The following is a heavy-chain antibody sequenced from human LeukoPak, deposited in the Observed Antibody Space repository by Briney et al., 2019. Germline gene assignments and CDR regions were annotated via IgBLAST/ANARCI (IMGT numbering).Heavy chain of an antibody. V-gene: IGHV3-30*03. D-gene: IGHD3-10*01. CDR3: ARDRSTMVRPFYAETRHDAFDI. Sequence: GRSLRLSCAASGFTFSSYGMHWVRQAPGKGLEWVAVISYDGSNKYYADSAKGRFTISRDNSKNTLYLQMNSLRAEDTAVYYCARDRSTMVRPFYAETRHDAFDIWGQGTMVTVSS. CDR2: ISYDGSNK. J-gene: IGHJ3*02. CDR1: GFTFSSYG.